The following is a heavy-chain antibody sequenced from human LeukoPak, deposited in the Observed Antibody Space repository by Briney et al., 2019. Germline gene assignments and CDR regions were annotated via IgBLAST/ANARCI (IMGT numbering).Heavy chain of an antibody. V-gene: IGHV4-59*01. Sequence: SETLSLTCTVSGGSISSYYWSWIRQPPGKGLEWLGYIYYSGSTNYNPSLKSRVTISVDTSKNQFSLKLSSETAADTAVYYCARENSYGDYVGWFDHWGQGTLVTVSS. CDR1: GGSISSYY. D-gene: IGHD4-17*01. J-gene: IGHJ5*02. CDR2: IYYSGST. CDR3: ARENSYGDYVGWFDH.